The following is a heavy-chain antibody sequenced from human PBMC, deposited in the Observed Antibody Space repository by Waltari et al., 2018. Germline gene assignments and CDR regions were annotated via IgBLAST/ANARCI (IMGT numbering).Heavy chain of an antibody. D-gene: IGHD1-26*01. CDR1: GYTFTGYY. V-gene: IGHV1-2*02. J-gene: IGHJ4*02. CDR2: RNPKTNRT. Sequence: QVQLVQSGAEVKKPGASVKVSCKASGYTFTGYYIHWVRQAPGQGLEWMGWRNPKTNRTYYAQKFQGRVSVTSEKSSTTAYMELRRLRSDDTAVYYCASPTGVGATYGDFDYWGQGTLVTVSS. CDR3: ASPTGVGATYGDFDY.